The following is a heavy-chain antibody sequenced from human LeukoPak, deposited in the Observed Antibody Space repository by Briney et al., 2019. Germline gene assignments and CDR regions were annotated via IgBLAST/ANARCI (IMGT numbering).Heavy chain of an antibody. CDR1: GFTFTTYA. CDR2: ISNDGSNK. D-gene: IGHD6-19*01. Sequence: GRSLRLSCAASGFTFTTYAMHWVRQAPGKGLEWVAVISNDGSNKYYADSVRGRFTISRDNSKNLVYLQINSLRAEDTAVHYCAREGGSSGWYDAFHIWGQGTMVTVSS. J-gene: IGHJ3*02. V-gene: IGHV3-30*04. CDR3: AREGGSSGWYDAFHI.